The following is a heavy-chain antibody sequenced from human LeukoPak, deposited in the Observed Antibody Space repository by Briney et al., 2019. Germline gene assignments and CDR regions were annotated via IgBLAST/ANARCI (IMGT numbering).Heavy chain of an antibody. CDR1: GYIFTSYW. CDR2: IYPDDSDT. Sequence: GESLQISCKGSGYIFTSYWIGWVRQLPGKGLEWMGIIYPDDSDTKYSPSFQGQVTISADKSISPAYLQWSSLKASDTAMYYCARLAFCTNAVCFSNYYYSMDVWGRGTTVTVSS. CDR3: ARLAFCTNAVCFSNYYYSMDV. D-gene: IGHD2-8*01. J-gene: IGHJ6*03. V-gene: IGHV5-51*01.